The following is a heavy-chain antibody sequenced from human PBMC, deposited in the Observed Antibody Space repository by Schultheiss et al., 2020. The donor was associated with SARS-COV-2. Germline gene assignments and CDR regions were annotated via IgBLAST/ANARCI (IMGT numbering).Heavy chain of an antibody. CDR3: ARHQEDLNLDS. Sequence: ASVKVSCQASGYTFRFYGVAWVRQAPGQGLEWMGIINPTSGTTNYAQKFQGRVTMTRDTSTSTVYLELHSLRSEDTAVYYCARHQEDLNLDSWGQGTLVTVSS. J-gene: IGHJ4*02. CDR2: INPTSGTT. CDR1: GYTFRFYG. V-gene: IGHV1-46*01. D-gene: IGHD1-14*01.